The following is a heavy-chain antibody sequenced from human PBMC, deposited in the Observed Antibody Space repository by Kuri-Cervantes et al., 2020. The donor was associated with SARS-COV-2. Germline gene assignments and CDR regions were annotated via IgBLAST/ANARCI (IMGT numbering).Heavy chain of an antibody. D-gene: IGHD6-19*01. Sequence: GGSLRLSCVASGFTFSRYAIHCVRQAPGKGLEWVAVISYDGSNKYYADSVKGRFTISRDNSKNTLYLQMNSLRADDTAVYYCARERSGWYSPRDAFDIWGQGTMVTVSS. V-gene: IGHV3-30-3*01. CDR2: ISYDGSNK. J-gene: IGHJ3*02. CDR1: GFTFSRYA. CDR3: ARERSGWYSPRDAFDI.